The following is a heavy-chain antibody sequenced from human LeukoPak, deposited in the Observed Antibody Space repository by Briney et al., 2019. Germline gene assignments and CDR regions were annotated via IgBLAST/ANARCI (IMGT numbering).Heavy chain of an antibody. D-gene: IGHD3-22*01. V-gene: IGHV4-61*01. CDR2: ISDSGST. CDR1: GGSISSDNYY. Sequence: SETLSLTCTVSGGSISSDNYYWSWIRQSPGRGLEWIGYISDSGSTNYNPSLKSRVTISVDTSKNQFSLMLSSVTAADTAVYYCARGYDSSAYYPFNYWGQGTLVTVSS. CDR3: ARGYDSSAYYPFNY. J-gene: IGHJ4*02.